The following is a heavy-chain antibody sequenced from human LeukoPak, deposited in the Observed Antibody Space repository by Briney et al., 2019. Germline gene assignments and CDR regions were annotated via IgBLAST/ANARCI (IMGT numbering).Heavy chain of an antibody. J-gene: IGHJ4*02. Sequence: PGRSLRLSCTASGFTFGDYAIHWVRQAPGKGLEWVAVISYDGDHKYYPDSVKGRFTISRDNSKNTVYLQMNSLRVEDTAVYFCAREYYSGNYYVFDYWGQGTLVTVSS. CDR3: AREYYSGNYYVFDY. V-gene: IGHV3-30-3*01. CDR1: GFTFGDYA. D-gene: IGHD1-26*01. CDR2: ISYDGDHK.